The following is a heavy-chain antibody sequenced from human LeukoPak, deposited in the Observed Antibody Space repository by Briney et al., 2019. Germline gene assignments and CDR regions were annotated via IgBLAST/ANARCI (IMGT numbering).Heavy chain of an antibody. D-gene: IGHD6-13*01. CDR3: ARAKGPYSSSWYPPYY. Sequence: GGSLRLSCAASGFTFTTYAMHWVRQAPGKGLEWVAVISYDGSNKCYADSVKGQFTISRDNSKNTLYLQMNSLRAEDTAVYYCARAKGPYSSSWYPPYYWGQGILVTVSS. CDR2: ISYDGSNK. CDR1: GFTFTTYA. V-gene: IGHV3-30-3*01. J-gene: IGHJ4*02.